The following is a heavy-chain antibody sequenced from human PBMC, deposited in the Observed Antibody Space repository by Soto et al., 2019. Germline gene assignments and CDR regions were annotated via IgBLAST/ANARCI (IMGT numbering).Heavy chain of an antibody. D-gene: IGHD2-15*01. CDR2: VYWDGDE. CDR3: AHRGGCSAASCFSTYFDA. V-gene: IGHV2-5*02. CDR1: GFSLTTSGVG. Sequence: QITLKESGPALVRPTQALTLTCTFSGFSLTTSGVGVAWISQPPGKALECLALVYWDGDERFNPSLRNRLTLTKDTSKNRVVLTMTNMDPVDTGTYYCAHRGGCSAASCFSTYFDAWGQGALVTVSS. J-gene: IGHJ5*02.